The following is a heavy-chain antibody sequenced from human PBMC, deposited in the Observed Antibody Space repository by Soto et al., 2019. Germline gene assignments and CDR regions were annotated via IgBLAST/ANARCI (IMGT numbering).Heavy chain of an antibody. CDR2: INPNSGGT. J-gene: IGHJ6*02. V-gene: IGHV1-2*04. Sequence: ASVKVSCKASGYTFTGYYMHWVRQAPGQGLEWMGWINPNSGGTNYAQKFQGWVTMTRDTSISTAYMELSRLRSDDTAVYYCARTHPYTVTTGMDVWGQGTTVTVSS. D-gene: IGHD4-17*01. CDR1: GYTFTGYY. CDR3: ARTHPYTVTTGMDV.